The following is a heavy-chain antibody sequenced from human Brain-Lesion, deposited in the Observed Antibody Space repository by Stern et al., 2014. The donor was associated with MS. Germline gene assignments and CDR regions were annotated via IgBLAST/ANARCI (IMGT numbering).Heavy chain of an antibody. CDR3: ARNPALWYFDL. CDR1: GGSVSSGGYF. CDR2: VYYSGSI. V-gene: IGHV4-31*03. D-gene: IGHD3-3*02. J-gene: IGHJ2*01. Sequence: VQLVESGPGLVKPLQTLSLTCTVSGGSVSSGGYFRNWIRQHPGKGLEWIGHVYYSGSIAYNPSLKSRFTTSVDTSKNQFSLRLRSVTAADTAVYYCARNPALWYFDLWGRGTLAAVSS.